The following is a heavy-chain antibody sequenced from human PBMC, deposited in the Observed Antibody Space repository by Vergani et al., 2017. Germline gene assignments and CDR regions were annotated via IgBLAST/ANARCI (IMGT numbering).Heavy chain of an antibody. V-gene: IGHV3-7*01. CDR1: GFISSSYW. Sequence: EGQLVESGGDWVQRGGSLRLSCAASGFISSSYWMSWVRQAPGKGLEWVANVNQDGSEKYYVDSVRGRFTISRDNAKNSIYLQMNSLRAEDTAVYFCVRLPLIRRGSGNYGINNYHGMDVWGQGTTVIVSS. J-gene: IGHJ6*02. CDR3: VRLPLIRRGSGNYGINNYHGMDV. CDR2: VNQDGSEK. D-gene: IGHD3-10*01.